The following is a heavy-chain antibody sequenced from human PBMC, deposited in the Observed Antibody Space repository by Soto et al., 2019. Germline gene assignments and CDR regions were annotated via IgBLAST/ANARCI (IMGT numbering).Heavy chain of an antibody. CDR1: GFSLTTSGMG. CDR3: VHRQPGSWYWFES. J-gene: IGHJ5*01. CDR2: IYWDDEK. Sequence: QITLKESGPTLVKPTQTLTLTCTFTGFSLTTSGMGVGWIRQSPGKALEWLAFIYWDDEKRYSPSLKSRLTINKYTSRNQVVLTMTNMDRVDTATYYCVHRQPGSWYWFESWGQGTLVTVSS. V-gene: IGHV2-5*02. D-gene: IGHD6-13*01.